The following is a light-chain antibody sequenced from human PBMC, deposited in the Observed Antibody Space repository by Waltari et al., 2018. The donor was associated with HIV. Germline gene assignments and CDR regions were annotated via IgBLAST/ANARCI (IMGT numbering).Light chain of an antibody. CDR1: SSNIGSGYD. J-gene: IGLJ3*02. CDR2: ANS. Sequence: QSVLTQPPSVSGAPGQRVTISCSGSSSNIGSGYDVHWYQQLPGTAPKLLIYANSNRPSGVPDRFSGSKSGTSASLAITGLQAEDEADYYCQSYDSSLSGWVFGGGNKLTVL. V-gene: IGLV1-40*01. CDR3: QSYDSSLSGWV.